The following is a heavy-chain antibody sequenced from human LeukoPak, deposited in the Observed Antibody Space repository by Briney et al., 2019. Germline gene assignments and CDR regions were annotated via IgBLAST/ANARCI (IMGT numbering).Heavy chain of an antibody. V-gene: IGHV1-69*01. Sequence: SVKVSCKASGGTFSSYAISWVRQAPGQGLEWMGGIITIFGTANYAQKFQGRVTITADESTSTAYMELSSLRSEDTAVYYCAREEGRDIVVVPAAMGVGWFDPWGQGTLVTVSS. J-gene: IGHJ5*02. D-gene: IGHD2-2*01. CDR1: GGTFSSYA. CDR2: IITIFGTA. CDR3: AREEGRDIVVVPAAMGVGWFDP.